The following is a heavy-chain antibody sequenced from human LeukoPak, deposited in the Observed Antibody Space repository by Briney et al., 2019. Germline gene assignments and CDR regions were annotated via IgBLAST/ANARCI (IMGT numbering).Heavy chain of an antibody. CDR3: ARDPRRLSENYYYYYMDV. V-gene: IGHV3-21*01. Sequence: GGSLRLSCAASGFTFSSYCMNWVRQAPGKGLEWVSSISSSSTYTYYADSVKGRFTISRDNAKNSLYLQMNSLRAEDRAVYYCARDPRRLSENYYYYYMDVWGKGATVTISS. D-gene: IGHD3-16*02. CDR2: ISSSSTYT. J-gene: IGHJ6*03. CDR1: GFTFSSYC.